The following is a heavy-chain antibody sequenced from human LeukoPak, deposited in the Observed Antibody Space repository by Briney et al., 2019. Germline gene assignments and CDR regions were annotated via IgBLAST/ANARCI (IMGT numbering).Heavy chain of an antibody. Sequence: SVKVSCKASGGIFSSYAISWVRQAPGQGLEWMGRIIPIFGTANYAQKFQGRVTITTDESTSTAYMELSSLRSEDTAVYYCARAGGDSSGSLDIWGQGTMVTVSS. CDR1: GGIFSSYA. V-gene: IGHV1-69*05. CDR2: IIPIFGTA. J-gene: IGHJ3*02. CDR3: ARAGGDSSGSLDI. D-gene: IGHD3-22*01.